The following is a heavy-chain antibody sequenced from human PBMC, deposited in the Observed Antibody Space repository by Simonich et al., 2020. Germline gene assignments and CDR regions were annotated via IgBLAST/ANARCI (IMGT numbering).Heavy chain of an antibody. Sequence: QVQLVQSGAEVKKPGASVKVSCKASGYTFTGYYMNGVRQAPGQVLGRMGWINPNRGGTNYAKKFQGRGTMTRDTSISTAYMELSRLRSDDTAVYYCARDRAARYYYYYYMDVWGKGTTVTVSS. CDR3: ARDRAARYYYYYYMDV. V-gene: IGHV1-2*02. CDR2: INPNRGGT. CDR1: GYTFTGYY. D-gene: IGHD6-6*01. J-gene: IGHJ6*03.